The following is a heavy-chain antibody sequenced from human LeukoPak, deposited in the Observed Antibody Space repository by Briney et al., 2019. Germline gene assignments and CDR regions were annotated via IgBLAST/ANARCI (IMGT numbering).Heavy chain of an antibody. CDR2: INPNSGGT. CDR1: GYTYTGYY. D-gene: IGHD1-1*01. CDR3: ARGRSTTGTFFIY. V-gene: IGHV1-2*02. Sequence: ASVKVSCQASGYTYTGYYMHWVRQAPGQGHEWMGWINPNSGGTNYAQKFQGRVTLTRDTSVSTAYMELSRLRSDDTAVYYCARGRSTTGTFFIYWGQGTLATVSS. J-gene: IGHJ4*02.